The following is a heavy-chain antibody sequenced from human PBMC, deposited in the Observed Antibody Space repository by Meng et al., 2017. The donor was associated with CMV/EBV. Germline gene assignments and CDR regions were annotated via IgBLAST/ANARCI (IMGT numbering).Heavy chain of an antibody. Sequence: ASVKVSCKASGYTFTGYYMHWVRQAPGQGLEWMGWINPNSGGTNYAQKFQGRVTMTRDTSISTAYMELSRLRSDDTAAYYCARETYYYDSSGYYYSNWGQGTTVTVSS. CDR3: ARETYYYDSSGYYYSN. J-gene: IGHJ6*02. D-gene: IGHD3-22*01. CDR1: GYTFTGYY. CDR2: INPNSGGT. V-gene: IGHV1-2*02.